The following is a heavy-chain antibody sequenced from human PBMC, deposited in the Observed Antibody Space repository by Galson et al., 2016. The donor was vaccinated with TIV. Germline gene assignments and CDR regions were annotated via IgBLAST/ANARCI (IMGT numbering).Heavy chain of an antibody. V-gene: IGHV1-69*02. CDR3: HVVITSGDSYCLDV. D-gene: IGHD3-22*01. CDR2: TVPILGMT. CDR1: GGTFHRYT. J-gene: IGHJ6*02. Sequence: SLKVSCKASGGTFHRYTISWVRQAPRQGLEWMGRTVPILGMTNYAEKFQGRVTITADRSTSTAYMELSSLRSEDTAVYYSHVVITSGDSYCLDVWGQGTTVTVSS.